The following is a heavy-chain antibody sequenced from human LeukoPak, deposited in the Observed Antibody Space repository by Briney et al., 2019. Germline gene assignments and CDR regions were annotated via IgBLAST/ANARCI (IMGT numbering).Heavy chain of an antibody. V-gene: IGHV3-23*01. CDR2: ISGSGGST. CDR3: ARGLCSGGSCYSPWY. Sequence: GGSLRLSCAASGFTFSSYAMSWVRQAPGKGLEWVSAISGSGGSTYYADSVKGRFTISRDNSKNTLYLQMNSLRAEDTVVYYCARGLCSGGSCYSPWYWGQGTLVTVSS. D-gene: IGHD2-15*01. CDR1: GFTFSSYA. J-gene: IGHJ4*02.